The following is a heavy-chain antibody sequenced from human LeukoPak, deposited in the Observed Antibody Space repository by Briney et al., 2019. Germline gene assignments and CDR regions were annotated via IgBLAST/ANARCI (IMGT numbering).Heavy chain of an antibody. J-gene: IGHJ4*02. Sequence: SETLSLTCTVSGGSISSYYWSWIRQPPGKGLEWIGYIYYSGSTNYNPSLKSRVTISVDTSKNQFSLKLSSVTAADTAVYYCARGRVGSSWVNFDYWGPGTLVTVSS. CDR1: GGSISSYY. CDR3: ARGRVGSSWVNFDY. D-gene: IGHD6-13*01. CDR2: IYYSGST. V-gene: IGHV4-59*01.